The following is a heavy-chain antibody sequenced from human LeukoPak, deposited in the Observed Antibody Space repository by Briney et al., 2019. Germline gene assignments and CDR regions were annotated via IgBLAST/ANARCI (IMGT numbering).Heavy chain of an antibody. D-gene: IGHD2-2*01. Sequence: SETLSLTCTVSGGSISSYYWSWIRQPAGKGLEWIGRIYTSGSTNYNPSLKSRVTMSVDTSKNQFSLKLSSVTAADTAVYYCARGRYCSSTSCRLNPFDYWGQGTLVTVSS. CDR2: IYTSGST. V-gene: IGHV4-4*07. CDR3: ARGRYCSSTSCRLNPFDY. CDR1: GGSISSYY. J-gene: IGHJ4*02.